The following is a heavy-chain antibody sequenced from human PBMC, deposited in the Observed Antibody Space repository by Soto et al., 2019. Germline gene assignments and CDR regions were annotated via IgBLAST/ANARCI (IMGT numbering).Heavy chain of an antibody. J-gene: IGHJ5*02. CDR2: MFYSGST. CDR1: GASISSGGYY. D-gene: IGHD2-2*01. V-gene: IGHV4-31*03. Sequence: QVQLQESGPGLVKLSQTLSLTCTVSGASISSGGYYWSWIRQHPGKGLEWIGYMFYSGSTYYTPSIKIRITISPETSKTQITLKLSAVTDAHTDVNYCASLGYCSNTGCRPAGPRGQGVPATVSS. CDR3: ASLGYCSNTGCRPAGP.